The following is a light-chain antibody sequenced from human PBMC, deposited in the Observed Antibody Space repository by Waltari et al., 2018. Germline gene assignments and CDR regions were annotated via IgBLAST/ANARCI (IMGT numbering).Light chain of an antibody. Sequence: QSALTQPASVSGSPGQSITISCTGTSSDIGRYNYVSWYQPHPDKAPKLMVFDVNNRPSGVSDRFSCSESGNTASLTISGLQAEDEADYYGSSYTTTSTLLVVFGGGTKLTVL. CDR3: SSYTTTSTLLVV. V-gene: IGLV2-14*03. J-gene: IGLJ2*01. CDR2: DVN. CDR1: SSDIGRYNY.